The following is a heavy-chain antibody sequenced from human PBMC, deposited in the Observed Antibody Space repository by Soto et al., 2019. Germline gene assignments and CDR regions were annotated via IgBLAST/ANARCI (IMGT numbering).Heavy chain of an antibody. CDR3: ATGGEYCSSTSCYYYFDY. CDR1: GGSFSGYY. V-gene: IGHV4-34*01. CDR2: INHSGST. Sequence: SETLSLTCAVYGGSFSGYYWSWIRQPPGKGLEWIGEINHSGSTNYNPSLKSRVTISVDTSKNQFSLKLSSVTAADTAVYYCATGGEYCSSTSCYYYFDYWGQGTLVTVSS. D-gene: IGHD2-2*01. J-gene: IGHJ4*02.